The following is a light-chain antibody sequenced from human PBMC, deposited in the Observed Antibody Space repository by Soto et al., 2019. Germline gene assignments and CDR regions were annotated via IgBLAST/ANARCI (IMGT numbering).Light chain of an antibody. Sequence: EIVLTQSPATLSLSPGERATLSCRASQSVNNFLAWYQQRPGQAPRLLMYEASNRATGVPARFSGSGSGTDFTLTNSSLEPEDFAIYYCQQRLNWPPTFGQGTKVEIK. V-gene: IGKV3-11*01. J-gene: IGKJ1*01. CDR1: QSVNNF. CDR3: QQRLNWPPT. CDR2: EAS.